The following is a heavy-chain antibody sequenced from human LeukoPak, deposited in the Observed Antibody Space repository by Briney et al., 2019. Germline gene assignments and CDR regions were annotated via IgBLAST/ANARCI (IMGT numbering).Heavy chain of an antibody. CDR2: VGGSGGST. V-gene: IGHV3-23*01. J-gene: IGHJ4*02. D-gene: IGHD2-8*01. CDR3: AKGYCTNGVCYTDY. CDR1: GFTFSNYA. Sequence: GGSLRLSCAASGFTFSNYAMSRVRQAPGKGLEWLSTVGGSGGSTFYADSVRGRFTISRDNSKNTLYLQMNSLRAEDTAVYYCAKGYCTNGVCYTDYWGQGILVTVSS.